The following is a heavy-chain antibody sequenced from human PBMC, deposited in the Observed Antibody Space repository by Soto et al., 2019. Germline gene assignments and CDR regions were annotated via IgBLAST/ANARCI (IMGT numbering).Heavy chain of an antibody. D-gene: IGHD2-15*01. Sequence: SETLSLTCTVSGGSISSSSYYWGWIRQPPGKGLEWIGSIYYSGSTYYNPSLKSRVTISVDTSKNQFSLKLSSVTAADTAVYYCGKNNGHGGVVFAYGGKGSLVPVSS. CDR3: GKNNGHGGVVFAY. CDR1: GGSISSSSYY. J-gene: IGHJ4*02. V-gene: IGHV4-39*01. CDR2: IYYSGST.